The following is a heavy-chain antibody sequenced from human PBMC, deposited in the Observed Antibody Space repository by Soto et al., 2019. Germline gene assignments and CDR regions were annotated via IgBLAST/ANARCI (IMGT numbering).Heavy chain of an antibody. CDR3: TTDRSFTIFGVVLPV. CDR2: IKSKTDGGTT. CDR1: GFTFSNAW. J-gene: IGHJ6*02. V-gene: IGHV3-15*07. D-gene: IGHD3-3*01. Sequence: GGSLRLSCAASGFTFSNAWMNWVRQAPGKGLEWVGRIKSKTDGGTTDYAAPVKGRFTISRDDSKNTLYLQMNSLKTEDTAVYYCTTDRSFTIFGVVLPVWGQGTTVTVSS.